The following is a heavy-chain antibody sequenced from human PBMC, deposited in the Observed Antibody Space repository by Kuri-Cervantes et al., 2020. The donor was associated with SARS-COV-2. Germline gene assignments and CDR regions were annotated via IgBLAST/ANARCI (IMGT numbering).Heavy chain of an antibody. CDR1: GFTFSSYG. V-gene: IGHV3-30*18. CDR3: AKDWSLGGNFRYYFDY. Sequence: LSLTCAASGFTFSSYGMHWVRQAPGKGLEWVAVISYDGSNKYYADSVKGRSTISRDNSKNTLYLQMNSLRAEDTAVYYCAKDWSLGGNFRYYFDYWGQGTLVTVSS. CDR2: ISYDGSNK. D-gene: IGHD4-23*01. J-gene: IGHJ4*02.